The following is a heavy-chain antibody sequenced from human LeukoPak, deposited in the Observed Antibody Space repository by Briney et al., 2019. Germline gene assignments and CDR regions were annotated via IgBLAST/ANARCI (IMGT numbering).Heavy chain of an antibody. J-gene: IGHJ4*02. CDR3: ASEYSSGWAVPGY. CDR1: GFTFSSYS. Sequence: GGSPRLSCAASGFTFSSYSMNWVRQAPGKGLEWVSSISSSSSYIYYADSVKGRFTISRDNAKNSLYLQMNSLRAEDTAVYYCASEYSSGWAVPGYWGQGTLVTVSS. V-gene: IGHV3-21*01. D-gene: IGHD6-19*01. CDR2: ISSSSSYI.